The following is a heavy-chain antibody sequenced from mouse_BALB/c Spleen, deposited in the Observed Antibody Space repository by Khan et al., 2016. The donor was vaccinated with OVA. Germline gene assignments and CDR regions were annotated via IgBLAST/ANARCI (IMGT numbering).Heavy chain of an antibody. CDR2: ISYSGST. CDR3: ARTARIKY. CDR1: DYSITSGYG. J-gene: IGHJ2*01. D-gene: IGHD1-2*01. Sequence: EVQLQESGPGLVKPSQSLSLTCTVTDYSITSGYGWNWIRQFPGNKLEWMGYISYSGSTNYTPSLKSRISITRDTSKNQLFLQLNSVTTEDTATYYCARTARIKYWGQGTTLTVSS. V-gene: IGHV3-2*02.